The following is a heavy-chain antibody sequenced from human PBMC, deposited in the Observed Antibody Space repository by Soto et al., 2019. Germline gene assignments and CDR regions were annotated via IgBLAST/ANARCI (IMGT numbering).Heavy chain of an antibody. Sequence: QLHLQESGSGLVKPSQTLSLTCAVSGGSISSGGYSWSWIRQPPGKGLEWIGYIYPSGSTYYNPSLNSLVTIAVDRSKNQFSLKLSSVTAADTAVYYCARARYCTNGVCYPDYWGQGTLVTVSS. J-gene: IGHJ4*02. CDR1: GGSISSGGYS. CDR2: IYPSGST. CDR3: ARARYCTNGVCYPDY. V-gene: IGHV4-30-2*01. D-gene: IGHD2-8*01.